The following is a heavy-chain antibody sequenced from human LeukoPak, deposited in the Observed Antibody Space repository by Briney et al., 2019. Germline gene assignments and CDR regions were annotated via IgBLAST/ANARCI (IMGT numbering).Heavy chain of an antibody. CDR2: ISYSGST. J-gene: IGHJ4*02. D-gene: IGHD6-19*01. Sequence: SETLSLTCTVSGGSISSYYWSWIRQPPGKGLEWIGYISYSGSTNYSPPLTSRVTISVDTSKKQFSLKLRSVTAADTAVYYCARHTSSGWYFIDYWGQGTLVTVSS. V-gene: IGHV4-59*08. CDR3: ARHTSSGWYFIDY. CDR1: GGSISSYY.